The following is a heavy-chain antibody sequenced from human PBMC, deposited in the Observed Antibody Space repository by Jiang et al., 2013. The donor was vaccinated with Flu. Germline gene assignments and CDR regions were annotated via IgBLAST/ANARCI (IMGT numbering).Heavy chain of an antibody. J-gene: IGHJ4*02. CDR2: MNPNSGNT. CDR1: GYTFTSYD. CDR3: AAGSPWGGDSSGYYRDY. Sequence: SGAEVKKPGASVKVSCKASGYTFTSYDINWVRQATGQGLEWMGWMNPNSGNTGYAQKFQGRVTMTRNTSISTAYMELSSLRSEDTAVYYCAAGSPWGGDSSGYYRDYWGQGTLVTVSS. D-gene: IGHD3-22*01. V-gene: IGHV1-8*01.